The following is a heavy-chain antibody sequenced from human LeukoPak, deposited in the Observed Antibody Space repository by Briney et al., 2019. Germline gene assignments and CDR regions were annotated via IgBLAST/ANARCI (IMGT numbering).Heavy chain of an antibody. V-gene: IGHV4-59*01. CDR1: GGSISSYY. Sequence: SSETLFLTCTVSGGSISSYYWSWIRQPPGKGLEWIGYIYYSGSTNYNPSLKSRVTISVDTSKNQFSLKLSSVTAADTAVYYCAREGTAMVIDYWGQGTLVTVSS. D-gene: IGHD5-18*01. CDR2: IYYSGST. J-gene: IGHJ4*02. CDR3: AREGTAMVIDY.